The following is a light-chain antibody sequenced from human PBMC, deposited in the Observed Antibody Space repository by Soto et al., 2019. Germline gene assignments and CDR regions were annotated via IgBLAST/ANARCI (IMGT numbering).Light chain of an antibody. V-gene: IGKV3-11*01. CDR3: QQRSNRIT. Sequence: EFVLTQSPATLSLSPGERAILSCRASQSVAGSLAWYQQKPGQAPRLLIYDISTRAAAIPARFSGSGSGTDITLAVSSLEPEDFALYYCQQRSNRITFGQGTRLEIK. CDR2: DIS. J-gene: IGKJ5*01. CDR1: QSVAGS.